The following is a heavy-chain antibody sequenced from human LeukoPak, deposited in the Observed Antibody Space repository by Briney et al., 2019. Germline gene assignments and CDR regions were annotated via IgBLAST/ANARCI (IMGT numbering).Heavy chain of an antibody. CDR1: GGSFSGYY. V-gene: IGHV4-34*01. D-gene: IGHD5-12*01. CDR3: ARGGRWLQLPFDY. CDR2: INHSGST. Sequence: SETLSLTCAVYGGSFSGYYWSWIRQPPGKGLEWIGEINHSGSTNYNPSLKSRVTISVDTSKNQFSLKLSSVTAADAAVYYCARGGRWLQLPFDYWGQGTLVTVSS. J-gene: IGHJ4*02.